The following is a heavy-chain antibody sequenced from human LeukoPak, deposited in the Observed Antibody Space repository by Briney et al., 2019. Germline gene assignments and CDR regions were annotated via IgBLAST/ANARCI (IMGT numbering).Heavy chain of an antibody. J-gene: IGHJ4*02. Sequence: ASVKVSCMASGGTFSSYAISWVRQAPGQGLEWMGRIIPIFGTANYAQKFQGRVTITTNESTSTAYMELSSLRSEDTAVYYCARERRMVPEAAYYFDYWGQGTLVTVSS. CDR2: IIPIFGTA. CDR1: GGTFSSYA. D-gene: IGHD4/OR15-4a*01. CDR3: ARERRMVPEAAYYFDY. V-gene: IGHV1-69*05.